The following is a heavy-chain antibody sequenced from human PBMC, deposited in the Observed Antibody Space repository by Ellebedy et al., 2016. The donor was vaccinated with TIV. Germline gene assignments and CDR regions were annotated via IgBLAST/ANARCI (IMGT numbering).Heavy chain of an antibody. CDR3: AKHVVTGRWYLDS. J-gene: IGHJ4*02. CDR2: ISGVYTDT. CDR1: GFTFSNYA. D-gene: IGHD2-21*02. Sequence: GESLKISCATSGFTFSNYAMSWVRQAPGKGLEWVAVISGVYTDTYYADSVRGRFTISSDNSKNTVYLQMNSLRAEDTAMYYCAKHVVTGRWYLDSWGLGTLVTVSS. V-gene: IGHV3-23*01.